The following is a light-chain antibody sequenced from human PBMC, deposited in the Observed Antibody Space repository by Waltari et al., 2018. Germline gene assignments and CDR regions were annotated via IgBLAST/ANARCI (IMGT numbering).Light chain of an antibody. CDR3: QSYDSSLSGKV. CDR2: VNS. J-gene: IGLJ2*01. V-gene: IGLV1-40*01. CDR1: PSNIRAGYA. Sequence: QSVLTQPPSVSGAPGQRVPSSCPGTPSNIRAGYAEYWYQQLPGTVPKLLIFVNSNRPSGVPDRFSGSKSGTSASLVITGLQAEDEADYYCQSYDSSLSGKVFGGGTKLTVL.